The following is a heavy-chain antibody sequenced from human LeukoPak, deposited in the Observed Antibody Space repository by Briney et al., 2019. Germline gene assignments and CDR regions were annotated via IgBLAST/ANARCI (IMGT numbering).Heavy chain of an antibody. D-gene: IGHD5-18*01. Sequence: PGGSLRLSCATSGFTFSHYGMHWVRQAPGKGLEWVAVIWSDGSNRYYGDPVKGRFTISRDNFQRTVYLQMNSLRAEDAAVYYCARGIAWIQLGYFDYWGQGTLVTVSS. CDR2: IWSDGSNR. J-gene: IGHJ4*02. CDR1: GFTFSHYG. V-gene: IGHV3-33*01. CDR3: ARGIAWIQLGYFDY.